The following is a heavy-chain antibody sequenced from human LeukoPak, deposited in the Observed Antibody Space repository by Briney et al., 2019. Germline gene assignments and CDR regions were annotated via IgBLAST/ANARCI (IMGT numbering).Heavy chain of an antibody. V-gene: IGHV3-15*01. Sequence: GGSLRLSCAASGFTFSNAWMSWVRQAPGKGLEWVGCIKSKTDGGTTDYAAPVKGRFTISRDDSKNTLYLQMNSLKTEDTAVYYCTTELGDFDYWGQGTLVTVSS. CDR1: GFTFSNAW. CDR2: IKSKTDGGTT. D-gene: IGHD7-27*01. CDR3: TTELGDFDY. J-gene: IGHJ4*02.